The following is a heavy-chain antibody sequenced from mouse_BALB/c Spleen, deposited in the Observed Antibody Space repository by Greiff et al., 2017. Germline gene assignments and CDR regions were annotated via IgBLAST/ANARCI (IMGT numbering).Heavy chain of an antibody. CDR2: ISSGGST. CDR1: GFTFSSYA. J-gene: IGHJ1*01. V-gene: IGHV5-6-5*01. CDR3: ARGIYYGNFDV. D-gene: IGHD2-1*01. Sequence: EVQLVESGGGLVKPGGSLKLSCAASGFTFSSYAMSWVRQTPEKRLGWVASISSGGSTYYPDSVKGRFTISRDNARNILYLQMSSLRSEDTAMYYCARGIYYGNFDVWGAGTTVTVSS.